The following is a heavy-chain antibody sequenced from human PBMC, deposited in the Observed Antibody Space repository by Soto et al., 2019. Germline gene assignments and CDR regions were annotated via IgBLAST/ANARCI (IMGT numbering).Heavy chain of an antibody. V-gene: IGHV1-69*02. D-gene: IGHD2-2*01. Sequence: QVHLIQSGAEVKKPGSSVKVSCKAAGGTFNTYTLFWVRQAPGHGLEWMGRIIPMLPVTNSAQTFQGRLTLTAHKSTGTAFMELTSLTSDDTAVYYWSIGSWSAETFDVWGQGKMVTVSS. J-gene: IGHJ3*01. CDR2: IIPMLPVT. CDR3: SIGSWSAETFDV. CDR1: GGTFNTYT.